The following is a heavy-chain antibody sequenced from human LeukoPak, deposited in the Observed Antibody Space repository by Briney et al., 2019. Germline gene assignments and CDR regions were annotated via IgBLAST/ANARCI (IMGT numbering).Heavy chain of an antibody. V-gene: IGHV4-61*02. CDR2: IYTSGST. Sequence: SETLSLTCTVSGGSISSGSYYWSWIRQPAGKGLEWIGRIYTSGSTNYNPSLKSRVTISVDTSKNQFSLKLSSVTAADTAVYYCARLNTSYDFWSGYLDVWGKGTTVTVSS. D-gene: IGHD3-3*01. J-gene: IGHJ6*04. CDR3: ARLNTSYDFWSGYLDV. CDR1: GGSISSGSYY.